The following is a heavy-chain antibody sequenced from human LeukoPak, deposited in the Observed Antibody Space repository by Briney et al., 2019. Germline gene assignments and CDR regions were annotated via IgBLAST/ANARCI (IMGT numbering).Heavy chain of an antibody. Sequence: GGSLRLSCVASGFNVSTNYMSWVRQAPGKGLEWVSILSNTHTYYADSVKGRFTISRDNSKNTLNVQMNSLRAEDTAVYYCAKAVPKTIFGVAIGYYFDSWGQGTAVTVSS. V-gene: IGHV3-53*01. CDR1: GFNVSTNY. J-gene: IGHJ4*02. CDR3: AKAVPKTIFGVAIGYYFDS. D-gene: IGHD3-3*01. CDR2: LSNTHT.